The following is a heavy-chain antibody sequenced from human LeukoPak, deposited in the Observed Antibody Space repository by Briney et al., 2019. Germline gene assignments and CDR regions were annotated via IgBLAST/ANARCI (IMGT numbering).Heavy chain of an antibody. Sequence: SETLSLTCTVSGGSISSYYWSWIRQPPGKGLEWIGYIYYSGSTNYNPSLKSRVTISVDTSKNQFSLKLSSVTAADTAVYYCARQGRIKDKPAYYYYGMDVWGQGTTVTVSS. CDR2: IYYSGST. V-gene: IGHV4-59*08. J-gene: IGHJ6*02. CDR1: GGSISSYY. D-gene: IGHD3-16*01. CDR3: ARQGRIKDKPAYYYYGMDV.